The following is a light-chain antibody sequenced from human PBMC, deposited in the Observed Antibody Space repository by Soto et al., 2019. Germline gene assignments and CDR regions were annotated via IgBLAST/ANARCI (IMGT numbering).Light chain of an antibody. CDR1: SSNVGAGYD. Sequence: QSVLTQPPSVSGAPGQRVTISCTGSSSNVGAGYDVQWYQQLPGTAPKLIIYGNNKRNRPSGGPGRFSGSKSGTSASLAITGLQADDEADYFCQSYDSSLSGVVFGGGTKVTVL. J-gene: IGLJ2*01. CDR2: GNNKR. CDR3: QSYDSSLSGVV. V-gene: IGLV1-40*01.